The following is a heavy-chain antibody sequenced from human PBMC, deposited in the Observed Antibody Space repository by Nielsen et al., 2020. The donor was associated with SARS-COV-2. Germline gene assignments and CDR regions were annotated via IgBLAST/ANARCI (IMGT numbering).Heavy chain of an antibody. Sequence: ASVKVSCKVSGYSLTELSMHWVRQAPGKGLEWMGGFDPEDGETIYAQKFQGRVSMTEDTLTDTVYMELSSLRSEDTAVYHCATVPSSSWGFDYWGQGTLVTVSS. D-gene: IGHD6-13*01. V-gene: IGHV1-24*01. CDR2: FDPEDGET. J-gene: IGHJ4*02. CDR3: ATVPSSSWGFDY. CDR1: GYSLTELS.